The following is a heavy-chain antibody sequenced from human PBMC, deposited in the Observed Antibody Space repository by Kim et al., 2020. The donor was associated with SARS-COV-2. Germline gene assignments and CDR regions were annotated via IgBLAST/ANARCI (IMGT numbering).Heavy chain of an antibody. J-gene: IGHJ5*02. CDR2: IYYSGST. CDR1: GGSISSGGYY. V-gene: IGHV4-31*03. CDR3: VASRSGLGWFDP. Sequence: SETLSLTCTVSGGSISSGGYYWSWIRQHPGKGLEWIGYIYYSGSTYYNPSLKSRVTISVDTSKNQFSLKLSSVTAADTAVYYCVASRSGLGWFDPWGQGTLVTVSS. D-gene: IGHD2-15*01.